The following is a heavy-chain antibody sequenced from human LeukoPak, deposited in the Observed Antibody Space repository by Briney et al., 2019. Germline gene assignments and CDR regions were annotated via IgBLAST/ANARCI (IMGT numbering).Heavy chain of an antibody. CDR1: GFTFSSYE. CDR2: ISSSGSTI. V-gene: IGHV3-48*03. CDR3: ARPFYYDSSGVYGMDV. D-gene: IGHD3-22*01. Sequence: PGGSLRLSCAASGFTFSSYEMNWVRQAPGKGLGWVSYISSSGSTIYYADSVKGRFTISRDNAKNSLYLQMNSLRVEDTAVYYCARPFYYDSSGVYGMDVWGQGTTVTVSS. J-gene: IGHJ6*02.